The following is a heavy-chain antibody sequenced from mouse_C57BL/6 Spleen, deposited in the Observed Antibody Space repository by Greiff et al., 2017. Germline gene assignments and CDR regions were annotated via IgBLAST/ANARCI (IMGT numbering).Heavy chain of an antibody. CDR3: ARGRGDYYAMDY. V-gene: IGHV1-66*01. CDR2: IYPGSGNT. CDR1: GYSFTSYY. J-gene: IGHJ4*01. Sequence: QVQLQQSGPELVKPGASVKISCKASGYSFTSYYIHWVKQRPGQGLEWIGWIYPGSGNTKYNEKFKGKATLTADTSSSTAYMQLSSLTSEASAVYYCARGRGDYYAMDYWGQGTSVTVSS.